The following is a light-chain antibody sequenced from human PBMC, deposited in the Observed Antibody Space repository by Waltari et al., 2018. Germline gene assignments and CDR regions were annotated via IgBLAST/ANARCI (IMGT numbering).Light chain of an antibody. J-gene: IGKJ1*01. CDR1: QSVSSN. CDR3: QQYNNWPPWT. Sequence: EIVMTQSPATLSVSPGEMATISCRASQSVSSNLAWDQQKPGQAPRLLLYGASTRATGIPARFSGSGSGTEFTLTISSLQSEDFAVYYCQQYNNWPPWTFGQGTKVEIK. CDR2: GAS. V-gene: IGKV3-15*01.